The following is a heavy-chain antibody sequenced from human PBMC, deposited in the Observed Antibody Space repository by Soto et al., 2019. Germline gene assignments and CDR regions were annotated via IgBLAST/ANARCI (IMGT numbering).Heavy chain of an antibody. D-gene: IGHD3-16*01. J-gene: IGHJ4*02. CDR2: IKQDGSEK. CDR3: ARAMNGGFDY. Sequence: GGSLRLSCAASGFTFSNYWMSWVRQAPGKGLEWVANIKQDGSEKYYVDSVKGRFTISRDNAKNSLYLQMNSLRGEDTAVHYCARAMNGGFDYWGQGTVVTVSS. CDR1: GFTFSNYW. V-gene: IGHV3-7*01.